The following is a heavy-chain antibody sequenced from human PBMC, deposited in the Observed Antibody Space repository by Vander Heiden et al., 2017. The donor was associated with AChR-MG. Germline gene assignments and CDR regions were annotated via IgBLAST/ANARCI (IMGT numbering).Heavy chain of an antibody. V-gene: IGHV4-59*08. CDR2: IYYSGST. D-gene: IGHD3-10*01. CDR1: GGSISSYY. CDR3: ARHGYYVSGSYSYYYGMDV. J-gene: IGHJ6*02. Sequence: QVQLQESGPGLVKPSETLSLTCTVSGGSISSYYWSWIRQPPGKGLEWIGYIYYSGSTNYNPSLKRRGTISVDTSKNQFSLKLRSVTAADTAVYYCARHGYYVSGSYSYYYGMDVWGQGTTVTVSS.